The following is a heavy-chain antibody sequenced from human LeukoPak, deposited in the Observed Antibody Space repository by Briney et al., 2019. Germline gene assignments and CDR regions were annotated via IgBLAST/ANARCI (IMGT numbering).Heavy chain of an antibody. CDR1: GFTFSSYG. Sequence: GGSLRLSCAASGFTFSSYGMHWVRQAPGKGLEWVAVIWYDGSNKYYADSVKGRFTISRDNSKNTLYLQMNSLRAEDTAVYYCAKNMDILTTYYYYGMDVWGRGTTVTVSS. CDR2: IWYDGSNK. D-gene: IGHD3-9*01. CDR3: AKNMDILTTYYYYGMDV. V-gene: IGHV3-30*02. J-gene: IGHJ6*02.